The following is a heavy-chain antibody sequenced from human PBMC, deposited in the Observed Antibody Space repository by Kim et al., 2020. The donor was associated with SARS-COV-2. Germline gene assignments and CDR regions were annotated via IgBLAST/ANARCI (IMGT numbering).Heavy chain of an antibody. V-gene: IGHV4-31*03. CDR3: ARSKADYYDSSGYYFVDY. Sequence: SETLSLTCTVSGGSISSGGYYWSWIRQHPGKGLEWIGYIYYSGSTYYNPSLKSRVTISVDTSKNQFSLKLSSVTAADTAVYYCARSKADYYDSSGYYFVDYWGQGTLVTVSS. J-gene: IGHJ4*02. D-gene: IGHD3-22*01. CDR1: GGSISSGGYY. CDR2: IYYSGST.